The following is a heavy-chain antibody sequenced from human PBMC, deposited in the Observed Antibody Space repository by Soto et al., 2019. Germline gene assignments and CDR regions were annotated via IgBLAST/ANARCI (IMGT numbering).Heavy chain of an antibody. V-gene: IGHV3-23*01. CDR1: GFTFSSYA. CDR3: ALPYYRALHYYDSSGYQTSFDY. CDR2: ISGSGGST. J-gene: IGHJ4*02. D-gene: IGHD3-22*01. Sequence: GGSLRLSCAASGFTFSSYAMSWVRQAPGKGLEWVSAISGSGGSTYYADSVKGRFTIYRDNSKNTLYLQMNSLRAEDTAVYYCALPYYRALHYYDSSGYQTSFDYWGQGTLVTVSS.